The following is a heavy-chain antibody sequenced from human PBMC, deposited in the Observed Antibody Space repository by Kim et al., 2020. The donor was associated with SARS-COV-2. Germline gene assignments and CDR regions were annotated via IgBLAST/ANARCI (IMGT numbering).Heavy chain of an antibody. Sequence: GGSLRLSCAASGFTFDDYAMHWVRQAPGKGLEWVSLISGDGGSTYYADSVKGRFTISRDNSKNSLYLQMNSLRTEDTALYYCAKDISFGGYYYYYYGMDVWGQGTTVTVSS. CDR2: ISGDGGST. CDR3: AKDISFGGYYYYYYGMDV. D-gene: IGHD2-15*01. V-gene: IGHV3-43*02. CDR1: GFTFDDYA. J-gene: IGHJ6*02.